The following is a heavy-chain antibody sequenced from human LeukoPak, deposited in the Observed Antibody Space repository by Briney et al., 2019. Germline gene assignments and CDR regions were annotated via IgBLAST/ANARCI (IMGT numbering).Heavy chain of an antibody. CDR2: INPSGGST. D-gene: IGHD3-9*01. V-gene: IGHV1-46*01. CDR3: ARESYDILTGYWGFDY. Sequence: ASVKVSCKASGYTFTSHYMHWVRQAPGQGLEWMGIINPSGGSTSYAQKFQGRVTMTRDTSTSTVYMELSSLRSEDTAVYYCARESYDILTGYWGFDYWGQGTLVTVSS. J-gene: IGHJ4*02. CDR1: GYTFTSHY.